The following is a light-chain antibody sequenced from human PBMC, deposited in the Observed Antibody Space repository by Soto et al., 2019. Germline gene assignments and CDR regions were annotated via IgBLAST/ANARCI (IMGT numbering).Light chain of an antibody. V-gene: IGKV1-5*03. Sequence: DIQMTQSPSTLSASVRDRVTITCRASQSISSWLAWYQQKQGQARKLLIYKASSLESGVPSRFSGSGSGTEFTLTISSLQPDDFATYYCQQYNSYSWTFGQGTKV. J-gene: IGKJ1*01. CDR2: KAS. CDR1: QSISSW. CDR3: QQYNSYSWT.